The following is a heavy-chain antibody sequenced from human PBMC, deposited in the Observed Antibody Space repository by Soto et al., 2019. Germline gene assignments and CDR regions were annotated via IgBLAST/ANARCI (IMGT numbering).Heavy chain of an antibody. CDR1: GFTFSNYA. J-gene: IGHJ4*02. Sequence: EVQLLESGGTLVQLGGSLRLSCAASGFTFSNYAMSWVRQAPGKGLEWVSAISSSGRQTYYADSVRGRFTILRDNSKKALYLPMSSLRAGDKAVYYCAKDRTTFGVINQDFFDSWGQGTLVAVSS. V-gene: IGHV3-23*01. CDR3: AKDRTTFGVINQDFFDS. D-gene: IGHD3-3*01. CDR2: ISSSGRQT.